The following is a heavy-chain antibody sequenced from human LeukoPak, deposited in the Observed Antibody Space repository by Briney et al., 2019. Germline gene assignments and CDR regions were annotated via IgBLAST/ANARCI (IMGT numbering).Heavy chain of an antibody. CDR3: ARDVPHYYGSGSYYKD. Sequence: ASVKVSCKASGYTFTAYYMHWVRQAPGQGLEWMGRINPNSGGTNYAQKFQGRVTMTRDTSISTAYMELSRLRSDDTAVYYCARDVPHYYGSGSYYKDWGQGTLVTVSS. CDR2: INPNSGGT. D-gene: IGHD3-10*01. CDR1: GYTFTAYY. V-gene: IGHV1-2*06. J-gene: IGHJ4*02.